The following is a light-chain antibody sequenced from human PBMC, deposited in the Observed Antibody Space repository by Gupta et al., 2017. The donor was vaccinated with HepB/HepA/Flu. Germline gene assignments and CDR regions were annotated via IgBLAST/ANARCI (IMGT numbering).Light chain of an antibody. CDR1: ALPKKY. CDR2: KDS. CDR3: LSADSSGTWV. J-gene: IGLJ3*02. Sequence: SSELPQPPSVSVSLGQMARITCSGEALPKKYAYWYQQKPGQFPVLVIYKDSERPSGIPERFSGSSSGTIVTLTISGVQAEDEADYYCLSADSSGTWVFGGGTKLTVL. V-gene: IGLV3-16*01.